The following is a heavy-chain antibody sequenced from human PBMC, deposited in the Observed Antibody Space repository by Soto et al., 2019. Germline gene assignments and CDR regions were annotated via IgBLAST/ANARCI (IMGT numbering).Heavy chain of an antibody. J-gene: IGHJ4*02. Sequence: PGGSLRLSCAASGFTFSSYAMSWVRQAPGKGLEWVSAISGSGGSTYYADSVKGRFAISRDNSKNTLYLQMNSLRAEDTAVYYCAKDPTAMVSYFDYWGQGTLVTVSS. V-gene: IGHV3-23*01. D-gene: IGHD5-18*01. CDR3: AKDPTAMVSYFDY. CDR1: GFTFSSYA. CDR2: ISGSGGST.